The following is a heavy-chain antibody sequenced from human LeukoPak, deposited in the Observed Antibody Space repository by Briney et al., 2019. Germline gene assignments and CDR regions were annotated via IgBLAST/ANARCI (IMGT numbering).Heavy chain of an antibody. CDR1: GGTFSSYA. CDR2: IIPIFGIA. D-gene: IGHD2-2*01. Sequence: SVKVSCKASGGTFSSYAISWVRQAPGQGLEWMGRIIPIFGIANYAQKFQGRVTITADKSTSTAYMELSSLRSEDTALYYCARDDCSRTSCYLNSYFDRCGRGTLPTV. J-gene: IGHJ2*01. V-gene: IGHV1-69*04. CDR3: ARDDCSRTSCYLNSYFDR.